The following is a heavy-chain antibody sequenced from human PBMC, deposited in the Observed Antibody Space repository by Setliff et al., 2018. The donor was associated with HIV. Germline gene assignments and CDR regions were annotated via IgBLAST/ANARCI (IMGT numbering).Heavy chain of an antibody. V-gene: IGHV1-2*06. CDR1: GYTFTGYY. J-gene: IGHJ3*01. CDR2: INPNSGDT. D-gene: IGHD2-8*01. Sequence: GASVKVSCKASGYTFTGYYIHWVRQAPGQGLEWVGRINPNSGDTNYAQKFQGRVTMTRDTSINTAYMDLGRLRSDDTAVYYCARRGVGTSDAFDLWGQGIMVTVSS. CDR3: ARRGVGTSDAFDL.